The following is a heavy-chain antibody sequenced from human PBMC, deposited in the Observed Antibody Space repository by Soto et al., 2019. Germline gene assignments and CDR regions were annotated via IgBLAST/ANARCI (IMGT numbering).Heavy chain of an antibody. CDR2: ISAYNGST. Sequence: AFGYTYTGYGIGWVRQTQGQGLEWMGWISAYNGSTNYAQKLQGRVTMTRDTSTSTAYMELSSLRSEDTAVYYCARVSADYVWGSYRLGAFDIWGQGTMVTVSS. V-gene: IGHV1-18*01. D-gene: IGHD3-16*02. CDR3: ARVSADYVWGSYRLGAFDI. J-gene: IGHJ3*02. CDR1: GYTYTGYG.